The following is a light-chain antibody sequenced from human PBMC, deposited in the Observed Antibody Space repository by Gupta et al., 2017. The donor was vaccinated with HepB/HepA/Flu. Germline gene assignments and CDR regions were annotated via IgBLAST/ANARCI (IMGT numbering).Light chain of an antibody. CDR3: QQRNSDPPLYT. CDR2: AAS. CDR1: QDISNY. J-gene: IGKJ2*01. Sequence: DIQVTQSPSFLSASVGDRVTITCRASQDISNYLAWYQQKPGRAPNLLIYAASTLQSGVPSRFSGTGSGTEFTLTISSLQPEDFATYYCQQRNSDPPLYTFGQGTKMEIK. V-gene: IGKV1-9*01.